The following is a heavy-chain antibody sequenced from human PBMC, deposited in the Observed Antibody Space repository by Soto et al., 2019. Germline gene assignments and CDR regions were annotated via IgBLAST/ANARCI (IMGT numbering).Heavy chain of an antibody. CDR3: AKPHLTYDFWSGYYGGGMDV. D-gene: IGHD3-3*01. CDR2: ISGSGGST. V-gene: IGHV3-23*01. J-gene: IGHJ6*02. Sequence: EVQLLESGGGLVQPGGSLRLSCAASGFTFSSYAMSWVRQAPGKGLEWVSAISGSGGSTYYADSVKGRFTISRDNSKNTLYLQMNSLRAEDTAVYYCAKPHLTYDFWSGYYGGGMDVWGQGTTVTVSS. CDR1: GFTFSSYA.